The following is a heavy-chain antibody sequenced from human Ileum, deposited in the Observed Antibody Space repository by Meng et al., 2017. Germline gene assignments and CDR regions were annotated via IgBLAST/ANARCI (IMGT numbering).Heavy chain of an antibody. D-gene: IGHD2-2*01. J-gene: IGHJ4*02. Sequence: GESLKISCAVSGITFSSNEMHWVRQAPGKGLEWVSYISSTGETIYYADSVKGRFTVSRDNAKNSLYLHMSSLRAEDTAIYYCARVIYYSRSNDYWGQGTLVTVSS. CDR2: ISSTGETI. CDR3: ARVIYYSRSNDY. V-gene: IGHV3-48*03. CDR1: GITFSSNE.